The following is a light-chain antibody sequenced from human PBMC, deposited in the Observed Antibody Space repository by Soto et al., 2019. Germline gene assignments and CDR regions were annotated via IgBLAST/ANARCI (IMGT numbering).Light chain of an antibody. CDR1: SSDVGGYNY. CDR3: CSYAGSYNYV. CDR2: DVS. J-gene: IGLJ1*01. V-gene: IGLV2-11*01. Sequence: QSALTQPRSVSGSPGQSVTISCTGTSSDVGGYNYVSWYQQHPGKAPKLMIYDVSKRPSGVPDRFSGSKSGNTASLTISGRQAEDEADYYCCSYAGSYNYVFGTGTKVTVL.